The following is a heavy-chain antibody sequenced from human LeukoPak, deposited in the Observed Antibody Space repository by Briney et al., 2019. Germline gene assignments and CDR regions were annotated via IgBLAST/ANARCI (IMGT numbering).Heavy chain of an antibody. D-gene: IGHD6-13*01. CDR2: ISSSGSTI. J-gene: IGHJ4*02. V-gene: IGHV3-11*01. CDR3: ARAPKDSSSWYLQGYYFDY. CDR1: GFTFSDYY. Sequence: PGGSLRLSCAASGFTFSDYYMSWIRQAPGKGLEWVSYISSSGSTIYYADSVKGRFTISRDNAKNSLYLQVNSLRAEDTAVYYCARAPKDSSSWYLQGYYFDYRGQGTLVTVSS.